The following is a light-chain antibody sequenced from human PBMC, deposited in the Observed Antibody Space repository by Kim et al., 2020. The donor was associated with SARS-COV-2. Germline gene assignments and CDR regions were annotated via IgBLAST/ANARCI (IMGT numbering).Light chain of an antibody. V-gene: IGLV1-51*01. Sequence: QKVTISCSGSTSNIGNNFVSWYQQVPGTAPKLLIYDNNKRPSGIPDRFSGSKSGTSATLGITGLQTGDEADYYCGTWDNSLSGGRVFGTGTKVTVL. J-gene: IGLJ1*01. CDR2: DNN. CDR1: TSNIGNNF. CDR3: GTWDNSLSGGRV.